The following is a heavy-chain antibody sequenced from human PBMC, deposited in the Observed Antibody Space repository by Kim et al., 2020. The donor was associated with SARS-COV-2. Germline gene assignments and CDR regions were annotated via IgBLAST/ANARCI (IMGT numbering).Heavy chain of an antibody. Sequence: GGSLRLSCAASGFTFSSYAMHWVRQAPGKGLEWVAVISYDGSNKYYADSVKGRFTISRDNSKNTLYLQMNSLRAEDTAVYYCARPSGYSFFDIWGQGTMVTVSS. D-gene: IGHD3-22*01. CDR2: ISYDGSNK. CDR3: ARPSGYSFFDI. V-gene: IGHV3-30*04. J-gene: IGHJ3*02. CDR1: GFTFSSYA.